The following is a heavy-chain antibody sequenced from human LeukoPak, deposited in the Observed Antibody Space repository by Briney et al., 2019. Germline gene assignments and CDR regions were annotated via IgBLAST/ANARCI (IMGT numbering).Heavy chain of an antibody. CDR1: GYTFTSYA. V-gene: IGHV1-3*01. J-gene: IGHJ4*02. D-gene: IGHD5-12*01. CDR3: ARGVATNRYYFDY. Sequence: ASVKVSCKASGYTFTSYAMHWVRQAPGQRLEWMGWINAGNGNTKYLQKFQGRVTITRDTSASTAYMELSSLRSEDTAVYSCARGVATNRYYFDYWGQGTLVTVS. CDR2: INAGNGNT.